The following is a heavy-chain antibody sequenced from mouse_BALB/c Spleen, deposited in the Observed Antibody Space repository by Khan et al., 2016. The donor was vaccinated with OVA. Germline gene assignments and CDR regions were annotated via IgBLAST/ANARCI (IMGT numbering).Heavy chain of an antibody. D-gene: IGHD2-1*01. J-gene: IGHJ3*01. CDR1: GYTFTSYY. CDR3: ARSGYGNALAY. Sequence: VQLQESGAELVKPGTSVKISCKASGYTFTSYYMYWVKQRPGQGLEWIGGINPNNGDSNYTEKFKSKATLTVDKYSSTAYMQLGIMASEDSAISYCARSGYGNALAYWGQGTLVTVSA. V-gene: IGHV1-53*01. CDR2: INPNNGDS.